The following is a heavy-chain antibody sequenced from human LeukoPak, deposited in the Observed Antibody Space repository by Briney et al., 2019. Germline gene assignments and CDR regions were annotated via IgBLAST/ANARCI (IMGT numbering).Heavy chain of an antibody. CDR1: GYTFTGYY. Sequence: GASVKVSCKASGYTFTGYYMHWVRQAPGQGLEWMGWINPNSGGTNYAQKFQGRVTMSRDTSISTAYMELSRLTSDDTAMYYCARDGDQLDLSWFDPWGQGTLVTVSS. CDR2: INPNSGGT. CDR3: ARDGDQLDLSWFDP. D-gene: IGHD2-2*01. J-gene: IGHJ5*02. V-gene: IGHV1-2*02.